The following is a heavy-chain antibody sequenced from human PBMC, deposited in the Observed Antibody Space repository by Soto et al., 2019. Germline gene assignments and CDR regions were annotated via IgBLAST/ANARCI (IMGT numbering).Heavy chain of an antibody. V-gene: IGHV1-69*08. Sequence: QVQLVQSGAEVKKPGSSVKVSCKASGGTFSSYTISWVRQAPGQGLEWMGRIIPMLGIANYAQKFQGRVTITADKSASRAYMELSSLRSEDTAVYYCARDRRSLVVVAARSPLDYFDYWGQGTLVTVSS. J-gene: IGHJ4*02. CDR3: ARDRRSLVVVAARSPLDYFDY. CDR1: GGTFSSYT. D-gene: IGHD2-15*01. CDR2: IIPMLGIA.